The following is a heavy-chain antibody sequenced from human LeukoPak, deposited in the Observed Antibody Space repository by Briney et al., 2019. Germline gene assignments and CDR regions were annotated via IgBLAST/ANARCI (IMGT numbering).Heavy chain of an antibody. CDR3: AKPYYYDSSGYYRGHGMDV. CDR2: ISGSGGST. V-gene: IGHV3-23*01. D-gene: IGHD3-22*01. Sequence: TGGSLRLSCAASGSTFSSYAMSWVRQAPGKGLEWVSAISGSGGSTYYADSVKGRFTISRDNSKNTLYLQMNSLRAEDTAVYYCAKPYYYDSSGYYRGHGMDVWGQGTTVTVSS. J-gene: IGHJ6*02. CDR1: GSTFSSYA.